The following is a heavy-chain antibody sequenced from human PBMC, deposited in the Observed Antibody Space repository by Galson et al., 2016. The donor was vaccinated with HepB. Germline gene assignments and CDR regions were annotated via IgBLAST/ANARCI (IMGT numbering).Heavy chain of an antibody. J-gene: IGHJ4*02. CDR1: RYTFTSYA. CDR2: INTNTGNP. D-gene: IGHD6-13*01. Sequence: SVKVSCKASRYTFTSYAMNWVRQAPGQGLEWMGWINTNTGNPTYAQGFTGRFVFSLDTSVSTAYLQISSLKAEDTAVYYCARGHIAAADTSGDYWGQGTLVTVSS. CDR3: ARGHIAAADTSGDY. V-gene: IGHV7-4-1*02.